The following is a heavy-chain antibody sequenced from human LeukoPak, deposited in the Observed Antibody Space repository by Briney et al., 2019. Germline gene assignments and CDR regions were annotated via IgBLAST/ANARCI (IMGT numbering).Heavy chain of an antibody. CDR3: ARLRIGPDES. V-gene: IGHV1-46*01. Sequence: ASVKASCKASGYTFTTSYIHWVRQAPGQGLEWMGMINPSGGSTIYTQNFQGRVTMTSDTSTSTVYMELRSLRSEATAVYYCARLRIGPDESWGPGTLITVSS. CDR1: GYTFTTSY. CDR2: INPSGGST. D-gene: IGHD2-2*01. J-gene: IGHJ4*02.